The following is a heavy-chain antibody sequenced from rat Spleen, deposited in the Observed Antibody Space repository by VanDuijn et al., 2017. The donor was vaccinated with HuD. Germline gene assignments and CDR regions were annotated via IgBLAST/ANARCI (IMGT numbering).Heavy chain of an antibody. CDR3: ARCVFYYDAQRYFDF. CDR2: ISYSGNT. D-gene: IGHD1-12*01. Sequence: EIQLQESGPGPVKPSQSLSLTCSVTGYTINSGYDWSWIRKFPGNKMEWMGYISYSGNTNYNPSLKSRISITRDTSKNQFFLQLNSVNTEDTATYYCARCVFYYDAQRYFDFWGPGTMVTVSS. J-gene: IGHJ1*01. V-gene: IGHV3-4*01. CDR1: GYTINSGYD.